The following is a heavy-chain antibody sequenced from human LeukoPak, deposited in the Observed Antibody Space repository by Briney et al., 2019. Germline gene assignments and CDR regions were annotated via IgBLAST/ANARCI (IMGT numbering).Heavy chain of an antibody. CDR2: INPNSGGT. Sequence: ASVKVSCKASGYTFTGYYMHWVRQAPGQGLEWMGWINPNSGGTNYAQKFQGRVTMTRDTSISTAYMELSRLRSDDTAVYYCARSRYCSSTSCYRTGYSSGCYGSHWGQGTLVTVSS. J-gene: IGHJ4*02. V-gene: IGHV1-2*02. CDR3: ARSRYCSSTSCYRTGYSSGCYGSH. CDR1: GYTFTGYY. D-gene: IGHD2-2*02.